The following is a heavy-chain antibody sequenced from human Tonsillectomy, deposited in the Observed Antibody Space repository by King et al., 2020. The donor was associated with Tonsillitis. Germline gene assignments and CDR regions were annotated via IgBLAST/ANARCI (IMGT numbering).Heavy chain of an antibody. D-gene: IGHD2-21*02. J-gene: IGHJ6*02. Sequence: VQLVESGGDWVQPGGSLRLSCAASGFTFSDHYMDWVRQAPGKGLEWVGRGRNIANGYTTEYAASVKGRFTMSRDDSKKSLYLQMNRLKIEDTAVYYCTRGGTASSSYYDPMDVWGQGTTVTVSS. CDR3: TRGGTASSSYYDPMDV. CDR2: GRNIANGYTT. V-gene: IGHV3-72*01. CDR1: GFTFSDHY.